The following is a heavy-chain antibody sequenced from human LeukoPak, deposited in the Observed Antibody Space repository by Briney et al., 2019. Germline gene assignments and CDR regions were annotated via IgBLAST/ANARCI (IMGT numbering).Heavy chain of an antibody. Sequence: ASVKVSCKASGYTFTGYYMHWVRQAPGQGLEWMGWLNPNSGGTNYAQKFQGRVTMTRDTSISTAYMELSRLRSDDTAVYYCARAPHSKHYYDSPKFFQHWGQGTLVTVSS. D-gene: IGHD3-22*01. J-gene: IGHJ1*01. CDR1: GYTFTGYY. CDR3: ARAPHSKHYYDSPKFFQH. CDR2: LNPNSGGT. V-gene: IGHV1-2*02.